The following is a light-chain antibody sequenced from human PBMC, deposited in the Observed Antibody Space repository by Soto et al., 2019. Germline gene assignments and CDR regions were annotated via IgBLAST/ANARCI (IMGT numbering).Light chain of an antibody. CDR3: QQRSNWPRT. CDR1: QSVSSY. V-gene: IGKV3-11*01. J-gene: IGKJ1*01. Sequence: EIVLTQSPATLSLSPGERVTLSCRASQSVSSYLAWYQQKPGQAPRLLIYDASNRATGIPARFSGSGSGTDFTLTISSLEPEDFAAYYCQQRSNWPRTFGQGTKVDIK. CDR2: DAS.